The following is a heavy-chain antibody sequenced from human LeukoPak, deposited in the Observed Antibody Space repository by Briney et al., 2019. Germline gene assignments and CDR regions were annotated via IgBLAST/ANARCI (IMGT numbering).Heavy chain of an antibody. Sequence: ASVKVSCKASGYTFTSYGISWVRQAPGQGLEWMGWISAYNGNTNYAQKLQGRVTMTTDTSTSTAYMELRSLRSDDTAVYYCARQAVAGTTGYYYYYMDVWGKGTTVTVS. J-gene: IGHJ6*03. CDR1: GYTFTSYG. V-gene: IGHV1-18*01. CDR2: ISAYNGNT. CDR3: ARQAVAGTTGYYYYYMDV. D-gene: IGHD6-19*01.